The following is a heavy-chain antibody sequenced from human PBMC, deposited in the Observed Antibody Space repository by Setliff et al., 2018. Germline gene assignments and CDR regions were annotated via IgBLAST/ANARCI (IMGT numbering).Heavy chain of an antibody. CDR1: GGSFSDYW. Sequence: SETLSLTCAVYGGSFSDYWWSWIRQLPGKGLEWSAEIHHSGSTNFRPSLKSRVAISVDPSKNQFYLNLRSVTAADTAVYFCARGTKTMVINYWYFDVWGRGTPVTVSS. V-gene: IGHV4-34*01. CDR2: IHHSGST. CDR3: ARGTKTMVINYWYFDV. J-gene: IGHJ2*01. D-gene: IGHD4-17*01.